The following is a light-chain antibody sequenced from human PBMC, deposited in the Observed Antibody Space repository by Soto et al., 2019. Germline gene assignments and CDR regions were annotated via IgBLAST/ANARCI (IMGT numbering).Light chain of an antibody. CDR3: SSYTSSSTLV. CDR2: YVS. J-gene: IGLJ2*01. V-gene: IGLV2-14*01. CDR1: SSDVGDYNS. Sequence: QSVLTQPASVSGSPGQSITISCTGTSSDVGDYNSVSWYQQHPGKAPKLMIFYVSNRPSGVSNRFSGSKSGNTASLTISGLQAEDEADYYCSSYTSSSTLVFGGGTKVTVL.